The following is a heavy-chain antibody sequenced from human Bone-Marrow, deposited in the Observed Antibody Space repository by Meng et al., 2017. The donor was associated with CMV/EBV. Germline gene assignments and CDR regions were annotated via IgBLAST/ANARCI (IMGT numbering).Heavy chain of an antibody. V-gene: IGHV4-61*01. D-gene: IGHD3-3*01. CDR3: ARTFDFWSGFSEWFFDL. J-gene: IGHJ2*01. Sequence: SETLSLTCTVSGGSVSSGSHYWSWIRQPPGKGLEWIGYIYYSGATNYNPSLKSRIAMSVDTSKNQFSLKLSSVTAADTAVYYCARTFDFWSGFSEWFFDLWGRGTLVPVSS. CDR2: IYYSGAT. CDR1: GGSVSSGSHY.